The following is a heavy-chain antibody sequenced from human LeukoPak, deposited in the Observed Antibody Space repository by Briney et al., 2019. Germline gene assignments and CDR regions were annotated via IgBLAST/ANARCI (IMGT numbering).Heavy chain of an antibody. D-gene: IGHD3-10*01. Sequence: GGSLRLSCAASGFTVSSNYMSWVRQAPGKGLEWVSVIYSGGSTYYADSVKGRFTISRDNSKNTLYLQMNSLRAEDTAVYYCARRALWFGELGGNFDPWGQGTLVTVSS. CDR3: ARRALWFGELGGNFDP. CDR1: GFTVSSNY. J-gene: IGHJ5*02. V-gene: IGHV3-66*04. CDR2: IYSGGST.